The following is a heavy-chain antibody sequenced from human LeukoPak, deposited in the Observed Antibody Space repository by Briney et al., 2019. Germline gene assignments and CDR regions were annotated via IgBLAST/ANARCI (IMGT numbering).Heavy chain of an antibody. V-gene: IGHV4-4*09. CDR3: ARHNPPPTGFCSGTSCFMSGSQYFYMDV. Sequence: SEILSLTCTVSGGSISGYFWSWIRQPPGKGPEWIGYIYSTGTTNYSPSLSSRVTISVDTSKNQLSLNLRFVTATDTAVYHCARHNPPPTGFCSGTSCFMSGSQYFYMDVWGKGTSVPVS. D-gene: IGHD2-2*01. CDR1: GGSISGYF. J-gene: IGHJ6*03. CDR2: IYSTGTT.